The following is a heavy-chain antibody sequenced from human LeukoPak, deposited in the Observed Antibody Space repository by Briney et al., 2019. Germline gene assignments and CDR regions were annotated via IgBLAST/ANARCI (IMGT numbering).Heavy chain of an antibody. CDR3: GKAPKPVRDQSFDN. V-gene: IGHV3-23*01. J-gene: IGHJ4*03. Sequence: PGGSLRLSCAASGFTFSSYAMSWVRQAPGKGLEWVSAISGSGGSTYYADSVKGRFTTSRDNSKNTLYLQMNSLRAEETAVYYLGKAPKPVRDQSFDNGGHGTLVTVSS. CDR1: GFTFSSYA. D-gene: IGHD2-2*01. CDR2: ISGSGGST.